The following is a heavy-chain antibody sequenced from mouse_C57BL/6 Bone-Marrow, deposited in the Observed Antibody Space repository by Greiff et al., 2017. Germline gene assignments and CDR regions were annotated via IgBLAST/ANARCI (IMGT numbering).Heavy chain of an antibody. CDR1: GYTFTSSW. Sequence: VQLQQPGSVLARPGASVKLSCKASGYTFTSSWMHWVKQRPGQGLEWIGEIHPNSGNTNYNEKFKGKATLTVDTSSSTAYVDLSSLTSEDSAVYYCARGLITAWFAYWGQGTLVTVSA. CDR3: ARGLITAWFAY. J-gene: IGHJ3*01. D-gene: IGHD2-4*01. CDR2: IHPNSGNT. V-gene: IGHV1S130*01.